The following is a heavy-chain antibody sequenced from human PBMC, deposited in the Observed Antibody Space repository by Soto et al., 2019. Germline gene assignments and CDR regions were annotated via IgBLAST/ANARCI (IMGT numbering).Heavy chain of an antibody. CDR2: ISAYNGNT. D-gene: IGHD3-22*01. CDR1: GYTFTRYG. CDR3: ARDTPGGAVASGSPDY. Sequence: GASVKVSCKASGYTFTRYGISWGRQAPGQGLEWMGWISAYNGNTNYAQKLQGRVTMTTDTSTSTAYMELRSLRSDDTAVYYCARDTPGGAVASGSPDYWGQGPLVTVPS. J-gene: IGHJ4*02. V-gene: IGHV1-18*01.